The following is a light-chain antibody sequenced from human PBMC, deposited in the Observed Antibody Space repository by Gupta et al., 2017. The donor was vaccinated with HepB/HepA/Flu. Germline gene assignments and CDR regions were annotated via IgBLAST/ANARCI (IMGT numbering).Light chain of an antibody. CDR1: QTVDVR. CDR2: GGS. V-gene: IGKV3-15*01. Sequence: ETVMTQSPATLSVSPGDRVTLSCRASQTVDVRLAWYQQKPGQAPRLLIYGGSTRNTGVPLRFSGGGSGTEFTLTISSLESEDFAVYYCQQYYDWPLTFGGGTXVEFK. CDR3: QQYYDWPLT. J-gene: IGKJ4*01.